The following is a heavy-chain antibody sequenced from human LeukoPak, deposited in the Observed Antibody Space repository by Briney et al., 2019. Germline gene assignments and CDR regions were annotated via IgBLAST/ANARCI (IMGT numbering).Heavy chain of an antibody. CDR1: GCTFSSYW. CDR2: IKQDGTAT. D-gene: IGHD3-3*02. J-gene: IGHJ5*02. Sequence: GGSLRLSCAASGCTFSSYWMSWVRQAPGKGLEWVANIKQDGTATYYVDSVNRRFAISSDNVKNSLYLQMNSLRAEDTAVYDCTRDSAVDHVWSGYGSWGQGTLVTVSS. V-gene: IGHV3-7*01. CDR3: TRDSAVDHVWSGYGS.